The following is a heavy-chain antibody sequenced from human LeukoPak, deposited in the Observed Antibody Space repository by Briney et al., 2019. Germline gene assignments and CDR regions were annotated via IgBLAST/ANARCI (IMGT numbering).Heavy chain of an antibody. Sequence: GGSLRLSCAASGFTFSSYAMSWVRQAPGKGLEWVSAISGSGGSTYYADSVKGRFTISRDNSKNTLYPQMNSLRAEDTAVYYCAKIRLRDIVVVPAAFDYWGQGTLVIVSS. CDR1: GFTFSSYA. D-gene: IGHD2-2*01. J-gene: IGHJ4*02. CDR3: AKIRLRDIVVVPAAFDY. CDR2: ISGSGGST. V-gene: IGHV3-23*01.